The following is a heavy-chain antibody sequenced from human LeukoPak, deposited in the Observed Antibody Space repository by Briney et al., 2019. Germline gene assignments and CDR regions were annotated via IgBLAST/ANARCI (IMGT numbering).Heavy chain of an antibody. J-gene: IGHJ4*02. D-gene: IGHD2-2*01. CDR2: IDPSDSYT. CDR1: GYSFTSYW. CDR3: ARHVYCSSTSCYFFDY. Sequence: GESLRISCKGSGYSFTSYWISWVRQTPGKGLEWMGRIDPSDSYTNYSPSFQGHVTISADKSISTAYLQWSSLKASDTAMYYCARHVYCSSTSCYFFDYWGQGTLVTVSS. V-gene: IGHV5-10-1*01.